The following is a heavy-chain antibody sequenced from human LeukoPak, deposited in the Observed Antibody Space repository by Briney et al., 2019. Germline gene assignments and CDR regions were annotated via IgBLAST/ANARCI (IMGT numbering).Heavy chain of an antibody. CDR1: GFTFSSYS. D-gene: IGHD3-9*01. Sequence: GGSLRLSCAASGFTFSSYSMNWVRQAPGKGLKWVSSISSSSSYIYYADSVKGRFTISRDNAKNSLYLQMNSLRAEDTAVYYCSIIGQKPEYDILTGYSQRGEFDYWGQGTLVTVSS. V-gene: IGHV3-21*01. CDR2: ISSSSSYI. J-gene: IGHJ4*02. CDR3: SIIGQKPEYDILTGYSQRGEFDY.